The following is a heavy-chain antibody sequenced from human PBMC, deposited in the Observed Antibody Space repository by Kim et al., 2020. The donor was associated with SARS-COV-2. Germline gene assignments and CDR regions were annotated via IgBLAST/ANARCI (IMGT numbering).Heavy chain of an antibody. J-gene: IGHJ4*02. D-gene: IGHD6-13*01. V-gene: IGHV3-23*01. CDR3: AKSRGDY. CDR2: SSTSGGT. Sequence: GGSLRLSCAASGFTFNSYAMNWVRQAPGKGLEWVSLSSTSGGTYYADSVKGRFTISRDNSKNIVYLQMNSLRAEDTAIYYCAKSRGDYWGQGTLVTVSS. CDR1: GFTFNSYA.